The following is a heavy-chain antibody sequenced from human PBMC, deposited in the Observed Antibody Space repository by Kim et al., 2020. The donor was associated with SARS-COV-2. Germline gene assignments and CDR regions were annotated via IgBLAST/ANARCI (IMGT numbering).Heavy chain of an antibody. CDR1: GFTFSSYA. CDR2: ISGSGGST. V-gene: IGHV3-23*01. D-gene: IGHD6-19*01. Sequence: GGSLRLSCAASGFTFSSYAMSWVRQAPGKGLEWVSAISGSGGSTYYADSVKGRFTISRDNSKNTLYLQLNSLRAEDTAVYYCAKPPGWLAWYYYGMDVWGQGTTVTVSS. CDR3: AKPPGWLAWYYYGMDV. J-gene: IGHJ6*02.